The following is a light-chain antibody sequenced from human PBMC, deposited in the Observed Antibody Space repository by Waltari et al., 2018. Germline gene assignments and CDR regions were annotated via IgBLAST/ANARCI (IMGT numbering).Light chain of an antibody. CDR3: RHYSNWPPRVT. Sequence: EIVLTQSPATLSVSPGERATLYCRASQSVNSNLAWYQQRPGQAPRLLIFAASSRATGIPARFSGSGSGTEFTLTISSLQSEDFAIYYCRHYSNWPPRVTFGPGTKVDI. CDR1: QSVNSN. J-gene: IGKJ3*01. V-gene: IGKV3-15*01. CDR2: AAS.